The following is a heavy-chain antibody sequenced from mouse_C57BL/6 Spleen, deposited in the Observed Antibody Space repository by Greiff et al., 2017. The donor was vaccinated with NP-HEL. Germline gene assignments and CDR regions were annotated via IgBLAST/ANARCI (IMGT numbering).Heavy chain of an antibody. CDR3: AREEGYYYGSSPYWYFDV. Sequence: ESGPGLVKPSQSLSLTCSVTGYSITSGYYWNWIRQFPGNKLEWMGYISYDGSNNYNPSLKNRISITRDTSKNQFFLKLNSVTTEDTATYYCAREEGYYYGSSPYWYFDVWGTGTTVTVSS. CDR2: ISYDGSN. V-gene: IGHV3-6*01. J-gene: IGHJ1*03. D-gene: IGHD1-1*01. CDR1: GYSITSGYY.